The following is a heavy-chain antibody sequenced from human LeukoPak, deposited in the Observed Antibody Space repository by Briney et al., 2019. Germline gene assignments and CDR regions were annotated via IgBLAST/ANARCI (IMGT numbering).Heavy chain of an antibody. D-gene: IGHD3-22*01. V-gene: IGHV3-21*01. CDR2: ISRSMSYI. Sequence: GGSLRLSCAASGFTFRNYSMNWVRQAPGRGLEWVSSISRSMSYIYYADSVKGRFTISRDNAKNSLYLQMNSLRAEDTAVYYCARGLQDYYDSSGFSDYWGQGTLVTVSS. J-gene: IGHJ4*02. CDR1: GFTFRNYS. CDR3: ARGLQDYYDSSGFSDY.